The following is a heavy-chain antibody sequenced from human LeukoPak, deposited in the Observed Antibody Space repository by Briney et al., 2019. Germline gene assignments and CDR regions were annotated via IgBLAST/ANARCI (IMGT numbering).Heavy chain of an antibody. Sequence: SETLSLTCTVSGGSISSYYWSWIRQPPGKGREWVGYIYYSGSTNYNPSLKSRVTISVDTSKNQSSLKLSSVTAADTAVYYCARLNSSGWYIWFDPWGQGTLVTVSS. CDR3: ARLNSSGWYIWFDP. J-gene: IGHJ5*02. V-gene: IGHV4-59*01. D-gene: IGHD6-19*01. CDR1: GGSISSYY. CDR2: IYYSGST.